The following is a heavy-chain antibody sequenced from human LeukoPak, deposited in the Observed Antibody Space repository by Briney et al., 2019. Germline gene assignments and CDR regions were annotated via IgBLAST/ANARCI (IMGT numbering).Heavy chain of an antibody. J-gene: IGHJ4*02. D-gene: IGHD2-15*01. Sequence: GGSLRLSCAASGFTFSNYAMSWVRQAPGKGLEWVSGISGSGGNTHYADSVKGRFTISRDNSKNTLYLQMNSLRAEDTAVYYCAKVFSAVVVVAAFVDYWGQGTLVSVSS. CDR1: GFTFSNYA. CDR3: AKVFSAVVVVAAFVDY. V-gene: IGHV3-23*01. CDR2: ISGSGGNT.